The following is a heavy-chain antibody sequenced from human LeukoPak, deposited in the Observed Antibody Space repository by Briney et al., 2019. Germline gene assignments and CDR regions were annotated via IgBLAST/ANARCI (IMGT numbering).Heavy chain of an antibody. CDR1: GFTFSTYW. D-gene: IGHD3-22*01. V-gene: IGHV3-7*05. CDR3: ARGTYYYDT. Sequence: PGGSLRLSCAASGFTFSTYWMSWVRQAPGKGLEWVANINQDGSERYYVDSVKGRFTISRDNAKNSLYLQMNRLRAEDTAVYYCARGTYYYDTWGQGTLVTVSS. CDR2: INQDGSER. J-gene: IGHJ5*02.